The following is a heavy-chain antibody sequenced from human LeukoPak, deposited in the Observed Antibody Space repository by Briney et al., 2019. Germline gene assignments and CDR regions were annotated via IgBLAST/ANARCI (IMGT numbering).Heavy chain of an antibody. Sequence: PSETLSLTCTVSGGSISSYYWSWIRQPPGKGLEWSGYIYYSGSTNYKPSIKSRVTISVDTSKNQFSLKLSSVTAADTAVYYCARDTTPKYYYDSSGYYWFGAFDIWGRGTMVTVSS. D-gene: IGHD3-22*01. V-gene: IGHV4-59*01. CDR2: IYYSGST. CDR1: GGSISSYY. CDR3: ARDTTPKYYYDSSGYYWFGAFDI. J-gene: IGHJ3*02.